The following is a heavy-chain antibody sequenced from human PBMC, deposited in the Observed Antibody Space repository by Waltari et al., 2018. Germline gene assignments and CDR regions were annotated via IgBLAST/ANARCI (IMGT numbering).Heavy chain of an antibody. CDR1: GGSFSNHA. CDR3: ARGGLYGQQLLESAFEI. Sequence: QVQLVQSGAELKKPGSSVKVSCKVSGGSFSNHAITWVRQAPGQGLEWMVGIIHMFGTANYAQKIQDRVTINTDESRTTAYMHLSSLTSDDTAVYYCARGGLYGQQLLESAFEIWGQGTKVTVSS. D-gene: IGHD6-13*01. J-gene: IGHJ3*02. V-gene: IGHV1-69*05. CDR2: IIHMFGTA.